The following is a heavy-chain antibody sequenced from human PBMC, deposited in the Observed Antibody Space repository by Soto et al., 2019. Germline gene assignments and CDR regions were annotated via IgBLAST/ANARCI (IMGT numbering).Heavy chain of an antibody. D-gene: IGHD2-15*01. V-gene: IGHV1-69*13. CDR2: IIPIFGTA. J-gene: IGHJ6*02. CDR3: ARREYCSGGSCYPPRYYGMDV. Sequence: SVKVSCKASGGTFSSYAISWVRQAPGQGLEWMGGIIPIFGTANYAQKFQGRVTITADESTSTAYMELSSLRSEDTAVYYCARREYCSGGSCYPPRYYGMDVWGQGTTVTVSS. CDR1: GGTFSSYA.